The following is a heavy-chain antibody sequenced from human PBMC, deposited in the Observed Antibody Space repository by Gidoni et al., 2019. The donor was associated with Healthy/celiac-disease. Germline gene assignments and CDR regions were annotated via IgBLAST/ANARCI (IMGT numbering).Heavy chain of an antibody. CDR3: ARENRSYFDY. Sequence: QVQLVASGGGMVHTGRSLRLSCAAYGFTFSSYAMHWVRQAPGKGLGWVAVKSYDGSNKYYADSVRGRFTISRDNSKNTLYLQMNSLRAEDTAVYYCARENRSYFDYWGQGTLVTVSS. V-gene: IGHV3-30-3*01. CDR2: KSYDGSNK. CDR1: GFTFSSYA. J-gene: IGHJ4*02.